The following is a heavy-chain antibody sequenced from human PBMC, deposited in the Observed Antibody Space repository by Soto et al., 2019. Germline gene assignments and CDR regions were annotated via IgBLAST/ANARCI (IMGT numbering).Heavy chain of an antibody. J-gene: IGHJ4*02. CDR3: ARGKAAAGSPYFFDH. Sequence: QEQLVQSGAEVKKPGSSVKVSCKASGGTFTTYTITWVRQAPGQGPEWMGGIVPLFATVNYAQKFQGRVTIRADKSTSTVYMELSSLRSEDTAVYYCARGKAAAGSPYFFDHWGQGTLVTVSS. CDR2: IVPLFATV. V-gene: IGHV1-69*06. D-gene: IGHD6-13*01. CDR1: GGTFTTYT.